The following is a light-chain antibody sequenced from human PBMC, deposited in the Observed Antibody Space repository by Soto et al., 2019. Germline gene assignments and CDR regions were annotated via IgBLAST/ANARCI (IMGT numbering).Light chain of an antibody. CDR3: QQYGSSVVYT. CDR2: GAS. CDR1: QSVKSNF. J-gene: IGKJ2*01. V-gene: IGKV3-20*01. Sequence: EIVLTQSPGTLSLSPGESATLSCRASQSVKSNFLAWYQQIPGQAPRLLIYGASTRATGVPDRFSGSGSGTDFTLTISRLEPEDFAVYYCQQYGSSVVYTFCQGTKLEIK.